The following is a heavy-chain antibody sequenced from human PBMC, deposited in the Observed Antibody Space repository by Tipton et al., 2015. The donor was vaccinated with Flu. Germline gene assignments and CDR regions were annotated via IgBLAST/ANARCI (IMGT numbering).Heavy chain of an antibody. Sequence: SLRLSCAASGFTFSSYSMNWVRQAPGKGLEWVSSISSSSSYIYYADSVKGRFTISRDNAKNSLYLQMNSLRAEDTAVYYCARDAYGSGSYGPHGYWGQGTLVTVSS. CDR2: ISSSSSYI. CDR3: ARDAYGSGSYGPHGY. V-gene: IGHV3-21*01. D-gene: IGHD3-10*01. J-gene: IGHJ4*02. CDR1: GFTFSSYS.